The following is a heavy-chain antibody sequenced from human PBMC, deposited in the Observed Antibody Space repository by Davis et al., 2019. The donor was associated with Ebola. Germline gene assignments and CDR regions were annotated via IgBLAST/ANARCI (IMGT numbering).Heavy chain of an antibody. D-gene: IGHD1-26*01. J-gene: IGHJ4*02. Sequence: GESLEISCAASGFTLSSYSMNWVRQAPGKGLEWVSAISGSGGSTYYSDSVKGRFTISRDNSKNTLYLQMNTLRAEDTAVYYCAKDWELGSFDYWGQGTLVTVSS. CDR3: AKDWELGSFDY. CDR2: ISGSGGST. CDR1: GFTLSSYS. V-gene: IGHV3-23*01.